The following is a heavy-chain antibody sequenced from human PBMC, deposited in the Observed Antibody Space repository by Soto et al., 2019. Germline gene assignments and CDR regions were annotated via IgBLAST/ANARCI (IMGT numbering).Heavy chain of an antibody. CDR3: AKDSSGWSQGLGPYGMDV. V-gene: IGHV3-30*18. Sequence: GGSLRLSCAASGFTFSSYGMHWVRQAPGKGLEWVAVISYDGSNKYYADFVKGRFTISRDNSKNTLYLQMNSLRAEDTAVYYFAKDSSGWSQGLGPYGMDVWGQGTTVTVSS. D-gene: IGHD6-19*01. J-gene: IGHJ6*02. CDR1: GFTFSSYG. CDR2: ISYDGSNK.